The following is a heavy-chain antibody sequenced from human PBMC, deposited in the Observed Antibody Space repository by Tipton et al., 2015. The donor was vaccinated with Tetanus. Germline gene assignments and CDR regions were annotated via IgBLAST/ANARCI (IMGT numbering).Heavy chain of an antibody. Sequence: TLSLTCTVSGASITTYHWSWLRQTPGRGLEWIGHIYYTGAISYNSSLQSRVTLSIDTPKNQFSLKMTSVTAADTAVYFCEGDDYYETSLRDYYGEEVWGQGTTVTVSS. J-gene: IGHJ6*02. CDR2: IYYTGAI. CDR1: GASITTYH. CDR3: EGDDYYETSLRDYYGEEV. D-gene: IGHD3-16*01. V-gene: IGHV4-59*01.